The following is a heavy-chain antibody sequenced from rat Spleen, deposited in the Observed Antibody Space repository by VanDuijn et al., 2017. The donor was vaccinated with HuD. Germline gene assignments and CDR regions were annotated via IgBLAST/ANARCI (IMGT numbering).Heavy chain of an antibody. CDR1: GFSLTGNN. V-gene: IGHV2S30*01. CDR3: TRDSYYYCCSFYYWFFDF. CDR2: MRYDGDT. Sequence: QVQLMESGPGLMQPSQTLSLTCTVSGFSLTGNNIHWVRQTPGKGLEWMGRMRYDGDTYYNSALKSRLSISWDTSKNQVFLRMNRLQTDETAIYYVTRDSYYYCCSFYYWFFDFCGPGPMVTVSS. J-gene: IGHJ1*01. D-gene: IGHD1-12*02.